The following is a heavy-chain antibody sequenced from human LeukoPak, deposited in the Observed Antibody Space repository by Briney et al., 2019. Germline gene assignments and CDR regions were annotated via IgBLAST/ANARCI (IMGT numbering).Heavy chain of an antibody. J-gene: IGHJ4*02. Sequence: GGPLRLSCAASGFTFSSYAMSWVRQAPGKGLEWVSAISGSGGSTYYADSVKGRFTISRDTSKNTLSLQMNSLRAEDTAVYYCARGEGYNFWPYWGQGTLVTVSS. D-gene: IGHD5-24*01. V-gene: IGHV3-23*01. CDR1: GFTFSSYA. CDR3: ARGEGYNFWPY. CDR2: ISGSGGST.